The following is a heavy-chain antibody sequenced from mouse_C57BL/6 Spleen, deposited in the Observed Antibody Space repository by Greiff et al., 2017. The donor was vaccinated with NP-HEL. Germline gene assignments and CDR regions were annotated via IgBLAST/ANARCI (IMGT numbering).Heavy chain of an antibody. J-gene: IGHJ4*01. Sequence: EVQLVESGGGLVQPKGSLKLSCTASGFSFNTYAMNWVRQAPGKGLEWVARIRSKSNNYATYYADSVKDRFTISRDDSESMLYLQMNNLKTEDTAMYYCVRQSPYGKGAMDYWGQGTSVTVSS. V-gene: IGHV10-1*01. CDR2: IRSKSNNYAT. CDR3: VRQSPYGKGAMDY. CDR1: GFSFNTYA. D-gene: IGHD2-1*01.